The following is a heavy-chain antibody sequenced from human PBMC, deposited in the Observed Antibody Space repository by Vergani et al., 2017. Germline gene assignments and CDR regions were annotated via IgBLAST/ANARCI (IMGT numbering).Heavy chain of an antibody. Sequence: QVQLQESGPGLVKPSETLSLTCTVSDGSISSYYWSWIRQPPGKGLEWIGYIYYSGSTNYNPSLKSRVTISVDTSKNQFSLKLSSVTAADTAVYYCARPDNYGDYVPFDYWGQGTLVTVSS. CDR3: ARPDNYGDYVPFDY. CDR2: IYYSGST. J-gene: IGHJ4*02. V-gene: IGHV4-59*01. D-gene: IGHD4-17*01. CDR1: DGSISSYY.